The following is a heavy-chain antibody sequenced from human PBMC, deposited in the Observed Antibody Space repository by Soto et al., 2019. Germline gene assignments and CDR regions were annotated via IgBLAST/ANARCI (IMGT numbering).Heavy chain of an antibody. CDR3: AKSAASEDDYFYYGMDV. CDR1: GFTFNSHA. D-gene: IGHD6-25*01. J-gene: IGHJ6*02. CDR2: ISGSGGST. V-gene: IGHV3-23*01. Sequence: EVQLLESGGGLVQPGGSLRLSCAASGFTFNSHAMSWVRQAPGKGLEWVSAISGSGGSTYYADSVKGRFTISRDNSKNTLYLQMNSLRAEDTAVYYCAKSAASEDDYFYYGMDVWGQGTTVTVSS.